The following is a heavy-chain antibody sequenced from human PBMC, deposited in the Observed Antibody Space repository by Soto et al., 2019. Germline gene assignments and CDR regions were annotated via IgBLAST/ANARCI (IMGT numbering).Heavy chain of an antibody. CDR1: GYTFTSYA. D-gene: IGHD3-9*01. CDR3: ARGYDILTGYPNWFDP. J-gene: IGHJ5*02. Sequence: QVPLVQSGAEVKKPGASVKVSRKASGYTFTSYAMHWVRQAPGQRLEWMGWINAGNGNTKYSQKFQGRVTITRDTSASTAYMELSSLRSEDTAVYYCARGYDILTGYPNWFDPWGQGTLVTVSS. V-gene: IGHV1-3*01. CDR2: INAGNGNT.